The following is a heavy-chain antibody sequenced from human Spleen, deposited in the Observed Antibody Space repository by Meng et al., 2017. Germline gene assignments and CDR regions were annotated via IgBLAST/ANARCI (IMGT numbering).Heavy chain of an antibody. D-gene: IGHD6-19*01. J-gene: IGHJ4*02. CDR3: ARGGIAVAGPYFDY. CDR2: INHSGNT. CDR1: GGSFSGYY. Sequence: QVQQWGAGLLKPSETLPLTCAVYGGSFSGYYWSWIRQPPGKGLEWIGEINHSGNTNYNPSLKSRVTISIDTSKNQFSLKLSSVTAADTAVYYCARGGIAVAGPYFDYWGQGTLVTVSS. V-gene: IGHV4-34*01.